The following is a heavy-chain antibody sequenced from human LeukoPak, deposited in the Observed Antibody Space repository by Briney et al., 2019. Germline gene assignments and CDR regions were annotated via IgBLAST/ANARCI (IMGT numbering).Heavy chain of an antibody. Sequence: ASVKVSCKASGYTFTSYGISWVRQAPGQGLEWMRWISAYNGNTNYAQKLQGRVTMTTDTSTSTAYMELRSLRSDDTAVYYCARDGPIAAAGLIDYWGQGTLVTVSS. CDR2: ISAYNGNT. D-gene: IGHD6-13*01. V-gene: IGHV1-18*01. J-gene: IGHJ4*02. CDR1: GYTFTSYG. CDR3: ARDGPIAAAGLIDY.